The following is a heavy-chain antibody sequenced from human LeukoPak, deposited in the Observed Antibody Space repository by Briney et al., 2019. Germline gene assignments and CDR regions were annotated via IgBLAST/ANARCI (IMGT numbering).Heavy chain of an antibody. CDR1: GFTFSGYS. J-gene: IGHJ4*02. CDR2: ISSGSRTI. D-gene: IGHD7-27*01. CDR3: ARESITGDRDFDY. V-gene: IGHV3-48*01. Sequence: GGSLRLSCAASGFTFSGYSMYLVRQAPGRGLEWLSYISSGSRTIFYGDSVKGRFIISRDNAKNSLYLLMNSLRADDTAVYYCARESITGDRDFDYWGQGTLITVSS.